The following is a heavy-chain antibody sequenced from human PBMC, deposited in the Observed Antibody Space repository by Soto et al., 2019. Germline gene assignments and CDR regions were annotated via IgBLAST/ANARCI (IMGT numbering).Heavy chain of an antibody. CDR3: VREERGIAVAGSDFDY. V-gene: IGHV1-18*04. CDR2: ISAYNGNT. CDR1: GYTFTSYG. Sequence: ASVKVSCKASGYTFTSYGISWVRQAPGQGLEWMGWISAYNGNTNYAQKLQGRVTMTTDTSTSTAYMELRSLRSDDTAVYYCVREERGIAVAGSDFDYWGQGTLVTV. J-gene: IGHJ4*02. D-gene: IGHD6-19*01.